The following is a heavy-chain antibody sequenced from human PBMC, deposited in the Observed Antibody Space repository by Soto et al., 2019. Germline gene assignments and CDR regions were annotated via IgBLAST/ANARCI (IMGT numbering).Heavy chain of an antibody. CDR1: VYSFTSYW. J-gene: IGHJ6*02. CDR2: IDPSDSYT. Sequence: PGESLKISCKGSVYSFTSYWISLVRQMPGKGLEWMGRIDPSDSYTNYSPSFQGHVTISADKSISTAYLQWSSLKASDTAMYYCATRGADYYYYYGMDVWGQGTTVTVSS. CDR3: ATRGADYYYYYGMDV. D-gene: IGHD3-10*01. V-gene: IGHV5-10-1*01.